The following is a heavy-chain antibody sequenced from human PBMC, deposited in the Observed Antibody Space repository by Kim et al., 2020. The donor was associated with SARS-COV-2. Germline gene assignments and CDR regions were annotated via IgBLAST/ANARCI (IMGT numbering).Heavy chain of an antibody. CDR3: ARGGLWELKTYDY. V-gene: IGHV4-4*02. D-gene: IGHD1-26*01. CDR1: GGSISSSNW. J-gene: IGHJ4*02. Sequence: SETLSLTCAVSGGSISSSNWWSWVRQPPGKGLEWIGEIYHSGSTNYNPSLKSRVTISVDKSKNQFSLKLSSVTAADTAVYYCARGGLWELKTYDYWGQGTLVTVSS. CDR2: IYHSGST.